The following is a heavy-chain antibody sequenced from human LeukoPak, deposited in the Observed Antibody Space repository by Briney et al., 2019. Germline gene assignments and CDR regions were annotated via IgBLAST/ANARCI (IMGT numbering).Heavy chain of an antibody. D-gene: IGHD1-26*01. CDR3: VREGGVGPNPYANYYYGMDV. CDR2: IWYDGSNK. J-gene: IGHJ6*02. Sequence: PGGSLRLSCAASGFTFSSYGMHWVRQAPGKGLEWVAVIWYDGSNKYYADSVKGRFTISRDNSKNTLYLQMNSLRAEDTAVYYCVREGGVGPNPYANYYYGMDVWGQGTTVTVSS. CDR1: GFTFSSYG. V-gene: IGHV3-33*01.